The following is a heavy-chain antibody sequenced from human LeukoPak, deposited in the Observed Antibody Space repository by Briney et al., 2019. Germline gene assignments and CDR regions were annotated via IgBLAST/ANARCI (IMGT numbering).Heavy chain of an antibody. CDR2: IYYSGST. J-gene: IGHJ3*02. D-gene: IGHD1-1*01. CDR1: GGSISSYY. CDR3: ACQTNYAFDI. V-gene: IGHV4-59*08. Sequence: SETLSLTCTVSGGSISSYYWSWIRQPPGKGLEWIGYIYYSGSTNYNPSLKSRVTISVDTSKNQFSLKLSSVTAADTAVYYCACQTNYAFDIWGQGTMVTVSS.